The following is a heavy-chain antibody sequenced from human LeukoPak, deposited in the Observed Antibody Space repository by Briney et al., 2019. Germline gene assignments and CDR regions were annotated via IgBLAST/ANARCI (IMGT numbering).Heavy chain of an antibody. CDR1: GFTFSSYS. CDR2: ISSSSSQI. D-gene: IGHD3-9*01. V-gene: IGHV3-21*01. CDR3: ARDSRGVRYTYYFDY. J-gene: IGHJ4*02. Sequence: GGSLRLSCAASGFTFSSYSMNWVRQAPGKGLEWVSSISSSSSQIYYADSVKGRFTISRDNAKNSLYLQMNSLRAEDTAVYYCARDSRGVRYTYYFDYWGQGTLVTVSS.